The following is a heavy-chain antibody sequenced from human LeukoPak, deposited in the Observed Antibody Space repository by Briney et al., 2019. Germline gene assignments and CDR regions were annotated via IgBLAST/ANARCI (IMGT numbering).Heavy chain of an antibody. CDR1: GYTFTGYY. CDR3: ARIWFGEQDWFDP. V-gene: IGHV1-2*06. D-gene: IGHD3-10*01. J-gene: IGHJ5*02. Sequence: ASVKVSCKASGYTFTGYYMHWVRQAPGQGLEWMGRINPNSGGTNYAQKFQGRVTMTRDTSISTAYMELSRLRSDDTAVYYCARIWFGEQDWFDPWGQGTLVTVSS. CDR2: INPNSGGT.